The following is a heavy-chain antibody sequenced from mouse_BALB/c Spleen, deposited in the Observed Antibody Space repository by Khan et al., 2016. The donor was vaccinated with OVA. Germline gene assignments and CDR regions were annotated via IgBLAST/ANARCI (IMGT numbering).Heavy chain of an antibody. V-gene: IGHV5-17*02. CDR1: GFTFSSFG. CDR3: ARAGGDFYWYFDV. Sequence: EVQLQESGGGLVQPGGSRKLSCAASGFTFSSFGMHWVRQAPKKGLEWVAYMSSGSSTIYYVDTVKGRFTISRDNLKNTLFLQMTSLRSEDTAMYYCARAGGDFYWYFDVWGAGTSVTVAS. CDR2: MSSGSSTI. D-gene: IGHD2-13*01. J-gene: IGHJ1*01.